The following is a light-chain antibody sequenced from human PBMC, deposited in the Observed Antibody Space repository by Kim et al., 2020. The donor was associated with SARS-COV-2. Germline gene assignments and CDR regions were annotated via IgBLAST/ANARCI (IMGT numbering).Light chain of an antibody. Sequence: SYELTQPPSVSVSPGQTASITCSGDKLGDKYACWYQQKPGQSPVLVIYQDSKRPSGIPERFSGSNSGNTATLTISGTQAMDEADYYCQGWVSSTVFGGGT. CDR2: QDS. CDR3: QGWVSSTV. J-gene: IGLJ2*01. V-gene: IGLV3-1*01. CDR1: KLGDKY.